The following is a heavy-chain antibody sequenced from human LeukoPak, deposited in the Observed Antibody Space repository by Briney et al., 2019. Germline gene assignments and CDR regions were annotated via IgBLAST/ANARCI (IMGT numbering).Heavy chain of an antibody. D-gene: IGHD3-10*01. J-gene: IGHJ4*02. Sequence: PGGSLRLSCAASGFTFSSYGMHWVRQAPGKGLEWVAVISYDGSNKYYADSVKGRFTISRDNSKNTLYLQMNSLRAEDTAVYYCALGPQTPSNLWFGELDDYWGQGTLVTVS. CDR3: ALGPQTPSNLWFGELDDY. V-gene: IGHV3-30*03. CDR2: ISYDGSNK. CDR1: GFTFSSYG.